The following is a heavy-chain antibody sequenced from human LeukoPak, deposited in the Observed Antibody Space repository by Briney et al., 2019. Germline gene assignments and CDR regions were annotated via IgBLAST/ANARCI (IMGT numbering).Heavy chain of an antibody. CDR1: GYTFTSYY. CDR2: INPSGGST. J-gene: IGHJ4*02. Sequence: GASVKVSCKASGYTFTSYYMHWVRQAPGQGLEWMGIINPSGGSTSYAQKFQGRVTMTRDMSTGTVYMELRSLRSDDTAVYYCARGGSWFRYDYWGQGTLVTVSS. V-gene: IGHV1-46*01. CDR3: ARGGSWFRYDY. D-gene: IGHD6-13*01.